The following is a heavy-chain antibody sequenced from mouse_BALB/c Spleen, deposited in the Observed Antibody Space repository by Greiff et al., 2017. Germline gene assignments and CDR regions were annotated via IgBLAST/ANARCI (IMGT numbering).Heavy chain of an antibody. V-gene: IGHV3-2*02. CDR2: ISYSGST. D-gene: IGHD1-1*01. CDR3: ASPNYYGSSFWYFDV. Sequence: DVKLQESGPGLVKPSQSLSLTCTVTGYSITSDYAWNWIRQFPGNKLEWMGYISYSGSTSYNPSLKSRISITRDTSKNQFFLQLNSVTTEDTATYYCASPNYYGSSFWYFDVWGAGTTVTVSS. CDR1: GYSITSDYA. J-gene: IGHJ1*01.